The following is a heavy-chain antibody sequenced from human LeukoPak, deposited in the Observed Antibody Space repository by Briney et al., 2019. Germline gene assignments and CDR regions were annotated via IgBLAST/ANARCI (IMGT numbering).Heavy chain of an antibody. V-gene: IGHV4-59*08. CDR2: IYYSGST. J-gene: IGHJ3*02. CDR1: GGSISSYY. Sequence: SETLSLTCTVSGGSISSYYWSWIRQPPGKGLEWIGYIYYSGSTNHNPSLKSRVTISVDTSKNQFSLKLSSVTAADTAVYYCASLAETVVTPDDAFDIWGQGTMVTVSS. D-gene: IGHD4-23*01. CDR3: ASLAETVVTPDDAFDI.